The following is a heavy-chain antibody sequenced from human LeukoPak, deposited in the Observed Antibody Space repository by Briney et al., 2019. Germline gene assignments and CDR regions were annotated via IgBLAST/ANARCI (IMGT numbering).Heavy chain of an antibody. J-gene: IGHJ4*02. CDR1: GYTFTSYY. CDR3: ASGIAVAGTLGY. Sequence: ASVKVSCKASGYTFTSYYMHWVRQAPGQGLEWMEIINSSGGSTSYAQKFQGRVTMTRDTSTSTVYMELSSLRSEDTAVYYCASGIAVAGTLGYWGQGTLVTVSS. D-gene: IGHD6-19*01. CDR2: INSSGGST. V-gene: IGHV1-46*01.